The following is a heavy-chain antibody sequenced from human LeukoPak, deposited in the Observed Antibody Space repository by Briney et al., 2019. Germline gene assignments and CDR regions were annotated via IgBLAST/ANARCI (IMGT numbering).Heavy chain of an antibody. J-gene: IGHJ1*01. Sequence: SETLSLTCAVSGGSISSSNWWSWVRQPPGKGLEWIGEIYHSGSTYYNPSLKSRVTISVDTSKNQFSLKLSSVTAADTAVYYCARDGSSAEYFQHWGQGTLVTVSS. CDR1: GGSISSSNW. CDR3: ARDGSSAEYFQH. D-gene: IGHD1-1*01. V-gene: IGHV4-4*02. CDR2: IYHSGST.